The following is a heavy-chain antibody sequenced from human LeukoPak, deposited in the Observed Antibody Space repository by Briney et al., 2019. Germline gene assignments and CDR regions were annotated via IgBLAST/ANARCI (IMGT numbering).Heavy chain of an antibody. V-gene: IGHV5-51*07. Sequence: GESLKISCKGSGYSFTSYWIGWVHQMPGKGLEWMGIMYPGDSDTRYSPSFQGQVTISVDKSISTAYLQWSSLKASDTATYYCGRHLYGGNSAIDYWGQGTLVTVSS. CDR3: GRHLYGGNSAIDY. CDR2: MYPGDSDT. D-gene: IGHD4-23*01. J-gene: IGHJ4*02. CDR1: GYSFTSYW.